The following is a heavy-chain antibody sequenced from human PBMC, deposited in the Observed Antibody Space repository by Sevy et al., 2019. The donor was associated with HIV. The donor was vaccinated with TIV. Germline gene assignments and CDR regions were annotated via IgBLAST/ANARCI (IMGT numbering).Heavy chain of an antibody. V-gene: IGHV3-74*01. J-gene: IGHJ4*02. D-gene: IGHD1-26*01. CDR1: GFTFSRYW. Sequence: GGSLRLSCAASGFTFSRYWMHWVRQAPGKGLMWVSHIKDDGSRAFFADSVKGRFTISRDNAKNTLYLQMNSLRAEDTAIEYCARGNLGGSTTYPDLDYWGLGTLVTVSS. CDR3: ARGNLGGSTTYPDLDY. CDR2: IKDDGSRA.